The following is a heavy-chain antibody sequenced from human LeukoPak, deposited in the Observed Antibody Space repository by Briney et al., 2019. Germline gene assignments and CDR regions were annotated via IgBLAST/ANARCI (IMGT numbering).Heavy chain of an antibody. CDR1: GYTFTGYY. V-gene: IGHV1-2*02. CDR3: ARRMGSSTGYYYYYYYMDV. Sequence: GASVKVSCKASGYTFTGYYMHWVRQAHGQGLEWMGWINLNSGGTNYAQKFQGRVTMTRDTSISTAYMELSRLRSDDTAVYYCARRMGSSTGYYYYYYYMDVWGKGTTVTVSS. J-gene: IGHJ6*03. D-gene: IGHD6-6*01. CDR2: INLNSGGT.